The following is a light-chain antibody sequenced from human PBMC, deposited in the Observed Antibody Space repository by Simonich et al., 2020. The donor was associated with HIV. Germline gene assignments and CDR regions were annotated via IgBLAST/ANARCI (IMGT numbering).Light chain of an antibody. CDR1: QSISSY. CDR2: AAS. Sequence: DIHMTQSPSSLSASVGDRVTITCRASQSISSYVNWYQQKPGKAPKLLIYAASSLQRGVPSRFSCSGSGTDFTLTISSLQPEDFATYYCQQSYSTPPYTFGQGTKLEIK. CDR3: QQSYSTPPYT. V-gene: IGKV1-39*01. J-gene: IGKJ2*01.